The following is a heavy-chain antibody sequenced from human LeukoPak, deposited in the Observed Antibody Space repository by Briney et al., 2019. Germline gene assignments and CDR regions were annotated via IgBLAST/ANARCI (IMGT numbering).Heavy chain of an antibody. CDR1: VYTFTSYD. Sequence: ASVKVSCKASVYTFTSYDINWVRQATGQGLEWMGWMNPNSGNTGYAQKFQGRVTMTRNTSISTAYMELSSLRSEDTAVYYCLGLSGYDDVDYWGQGTLVAVSS. D-gene: IGHD5-12*01. CDR3: LGLSGYDDVDY. V-gene: IGHV1-8*01. CDR2: MNPNSGNT. J-gene: IGHJ4*02.